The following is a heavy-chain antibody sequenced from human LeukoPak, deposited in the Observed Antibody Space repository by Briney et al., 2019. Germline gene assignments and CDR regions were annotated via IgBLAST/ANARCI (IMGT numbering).Heavy chain of an antibody. J-gene: IGHJ4*02. CDR2: ISNDGSKK. Sequence: GGSLRLSCAASGFTFSSYAMSWVRQAPGKGLDWVAVISNDGSKKYYADSVKGRFTISRDNSKNTLSLQVSSLRAEDTAVYYCAKDRYSYAFEYSDSWGQGTLVTVSS. CDR3: AKDRYSYAFEYSDS. D-gene: IGHD5-18*01. CDR1: GFTFSSYA. V-gene: IGHV3-30*18.